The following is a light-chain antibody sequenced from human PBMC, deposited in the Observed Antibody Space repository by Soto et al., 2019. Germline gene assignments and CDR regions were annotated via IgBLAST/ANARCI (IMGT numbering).Light chain of an antibody. V-gene: IGKV3-15*01. Sequence: EIVLMQSPGTLSLSPGEGATLSCRASQSVNNNYLAWYQQKPGQPPRLLLYGASTRATGIPVRFRGSGSGTEFTLTISSLQSEDSAVYYCHQYNSWPRGTFGPGTKVEIK. CDR3: HQYNSWPRGT. CDR2: GAS. CDR1: QSVNNN. J-gene: IGKJ3*01.